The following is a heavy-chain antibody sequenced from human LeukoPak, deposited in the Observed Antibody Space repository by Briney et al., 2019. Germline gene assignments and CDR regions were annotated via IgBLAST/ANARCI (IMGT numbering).Heavy chain of an antibody. CDR1: GFPFDVYA. CDR3: ARSGRGVDSFYFYMDV. J-gene: IGHJ6*03. V-gene: IGHV3-9*01. Sequence: GGSLRLSCAASGFPFDVYAMHWVRQPPGRGLEWVAGISWNSASIAYADSVKGRFTISRDNAKNSLYLQMNSLRAEDTAVYYCARSGRGVDSFYFYMDVWGKGTTVTVSS. CDR2: ISWNSASI. D-gene: IGHD3-10*01.